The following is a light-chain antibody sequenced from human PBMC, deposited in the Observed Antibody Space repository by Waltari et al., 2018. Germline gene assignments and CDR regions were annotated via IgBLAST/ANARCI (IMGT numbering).Light chain of an antibody. CDR3: QQYGSSPLT. CDR1: QSVRSSY. V-gene: IGKV3-20*01. J-gene: IGKJ4*01. CDR2: AAS. Sequence: EIVLTQSPGTLSLSPGERATLSCRASQSVRSSYLAWYQQKPGQAPRLLIYAASSRATDIPDRFSGSGSGTDFTLTISRLEPEDFAVYYCQQYGSSPLTFGGGTKVEIK.